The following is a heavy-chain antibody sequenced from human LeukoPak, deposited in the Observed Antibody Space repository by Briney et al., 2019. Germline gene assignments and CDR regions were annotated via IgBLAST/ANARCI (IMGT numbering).Heavy chain of an antibody. CDR2: ISTSSSYI. V-gene: IGHV3-21*01. CDR1: GFTFSRYS. D-gene: IGHD3-3*01. J-gene: IGHJ4*02. CDR3: AREPYYDFWSGYWYYFDY. Sequence: GGSLRLSCAASGFTFSRYSMNWVRQAPGKGLEWVSSISTSSSYIYYADSVKGRFTISRDNAKNSLYLQMNSLRAEDTAVYYCAREPYYDFWSGYWYYFDYWGQGTLVTVSS.